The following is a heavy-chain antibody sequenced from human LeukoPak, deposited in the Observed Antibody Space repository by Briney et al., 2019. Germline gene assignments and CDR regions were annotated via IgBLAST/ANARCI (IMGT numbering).Heavy chain of an antibody. CDR3: AVGGYDILTGLNWFDP. Sequence: GESLRISCKGSGYSFTSYWISWVRQMPGKGLEWMGRIGPSDSYTNYSPSFQGHVTISADKSISTAYLQWSSLKASDTAMYYCAVGGYDILTGLNWFDPWGQGTLVTVSS. CDR1: GYSFTSYW. J-gene: IGHJ5*02. V-gene: IGHV5-10-1*01. CDR2: IGPSDSYT. D-gene: IGHD3-9*01.